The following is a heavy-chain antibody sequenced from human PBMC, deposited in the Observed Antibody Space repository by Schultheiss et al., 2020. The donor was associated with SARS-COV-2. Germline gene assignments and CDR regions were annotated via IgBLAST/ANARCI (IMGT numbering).Heavy chain of an antibody. Sequence: GGSLRLSCAASGFTFSSYAMSWVRQAPGKGLEWVSAISGSGGSTYYADSVKGRFTISRDNSKNTLYLQMNSLRAEDTAVYYCAREIRYCSGGSCYDYWGQGTLVTVSS. J-gene: IGHJ4*02. CDR3: AREIRYCSGGSCYDY. CDR1: GFTFSSYA. D-gene: IGHD2-15*01. CDR2: ISGSGGST. V-gene: IGHV3-23*01.